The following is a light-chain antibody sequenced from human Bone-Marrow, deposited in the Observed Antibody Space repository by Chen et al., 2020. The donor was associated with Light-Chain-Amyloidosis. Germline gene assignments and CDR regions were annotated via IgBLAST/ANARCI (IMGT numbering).Light chain of an antibody. V-gene: IGLV3-25*03. Sequence: SYELTQPPSVSVSPGQTARITCSGDDLPTKYAYWYQQKPGQAPVLVIHRDTERPSGISERFSGSSSGTTATLTISVVQAEDEADYHCQSADSSCTYEVIFGGGTKLTVL. CDR2: RDT. CDR1: DLPTKY. CDR3: QSADSSCTYEVI. J-gene: IGLJ2*01.